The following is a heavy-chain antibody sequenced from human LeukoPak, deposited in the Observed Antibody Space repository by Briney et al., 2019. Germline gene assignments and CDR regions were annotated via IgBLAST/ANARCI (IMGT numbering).Heavy chain of an antibody. CDR2: INPNNGGT. CDR1: GYTFTGYY. J-gene: IGHJ6*03. D-gene: IGHD6-13*01. Sequence: ASVKVSCKASGYTFTGYYMHWVRQAPGQGLEWMGWINPNNGGTNYAQKFQGRVTMTRDTSISTAYMELSRLRSDDTAVYYCARDQGSHTYYYYYMDVWGKGTTVTVSS. V-gene: IGHV1-2*02. CDR3: ARDQGSHTYYYYYMDV.